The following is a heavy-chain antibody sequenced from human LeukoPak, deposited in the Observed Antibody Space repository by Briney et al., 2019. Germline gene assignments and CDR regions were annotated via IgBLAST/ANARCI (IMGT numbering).Heavy chain of an antibody. Sequence: PSETLSLTCTVSGGSISSSSYYWGWIRQPPGKGLEWIGSIYYSGSTYYNPSLKSRVTISIDTSKNQFSLNLNSMTAADTAVYYCASPNYSSYVVDYWGQGTLVTVSS. D-gene: IGHD4-11*01. CDR3: ASPNYSSYVVDY. V-gene: IGHV4-39*01. CDR1: GGSISSSSYY. CDR2: IYYSGST. J-gene: IGHJ4*02.